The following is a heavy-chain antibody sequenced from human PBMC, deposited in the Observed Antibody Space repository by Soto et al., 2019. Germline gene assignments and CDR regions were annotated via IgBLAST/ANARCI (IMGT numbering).Heavy chain of an antibody. CDR2: IYYSGST. Sequence: SETLSLTCTVSGGSISSGGYYWSWIRQHPGKGLEWIGYIYYSGSTYYNPSLKSRVTISVDTSKNQFSLKLSSVTAADTAVYYCERGAAVAGLRFGYWGQGTLVTVSS. D-gene: IGHD6-19*01. CDR1: GGSISSGGYY. V-gene: IGHV4-31*03. J-gene: IGHJ4*02. CDR3: ERGAAVAGLRFGY.